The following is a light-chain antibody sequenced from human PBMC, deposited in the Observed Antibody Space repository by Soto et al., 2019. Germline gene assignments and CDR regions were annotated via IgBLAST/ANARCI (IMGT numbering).Light chain of an antibody. CDR3: CSYAGSSLWV. J-gene: IGLJ3*02. CDR1: SSDVGVYNY. V-gene: IGLV2-11*01. Sequence: QSVLTQPRSVSGSPGQSVTISCTGTSSDVGVYNYVSWYQQHPGKAPQLVIYDVIKRPSGVPDRFSGSKSGNTASLTIPGLQAEDEADYYCCSYAGSSLWVFGGGTKLTVL. CDR2: DVI.